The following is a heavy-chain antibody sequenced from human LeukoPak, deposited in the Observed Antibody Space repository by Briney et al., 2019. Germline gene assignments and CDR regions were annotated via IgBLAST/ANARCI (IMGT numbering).Heavy chain of an antibody. CDR1: GFTFSSYS. D-gene: IGHD5-12*01. CDR2: ISSSSSYI. CDR3: ASSVVATTRPFDY. V-gene: IGHV3-21*01. J-gene: IGHJ4*02. Sequence: GESLKISCKGSGFTFSSYSMNWVRQAPGKGLEWVSSISSSSSYIYYADSVKGRFTISRDNAKNSLYLQMNSLRAEDTAVYYCASSVVATTRPFDYWGQGTLVTVSS.